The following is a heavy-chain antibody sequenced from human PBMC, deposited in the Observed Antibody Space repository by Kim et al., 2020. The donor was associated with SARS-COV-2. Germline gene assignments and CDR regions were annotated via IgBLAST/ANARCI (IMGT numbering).Heavy chain of an antibody. J-gene: IGHJ2*01. CDR3: ARGGRRGSSYWYFDL. V-gene: IGHV4-34*01. CDR1: GGSFSGYY. CDR2: INHSGST. D-gene: IGHD3-10*01. Sequence: SETLSLTCAVYGGSFSGYYWSWIRQPPGKGLEWIGEINHSGSTNYNPSLKSRVTISVDTSKNQFSLKLSSVTAADTAVYYCARGGRRGSSYWYFDLWGRG.